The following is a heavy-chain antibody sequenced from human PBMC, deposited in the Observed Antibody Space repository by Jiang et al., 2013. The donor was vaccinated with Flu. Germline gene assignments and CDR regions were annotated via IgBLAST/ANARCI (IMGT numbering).Heavy chain of an antibody. CDR1: GGSISSYY. CDR3: ARGGGSGYPPMDV. CDR2: FYHSWEH. Sequence: LLKPSETLSLTCTMSGGSISSYYWSWIRQPPGKGLEWIGSFYHSWEHQLXPSLKSRVTISLHTSKNQFSLNLSSVTAADTAVYYCARGGGSGYPPMDVWGQGTTVTVSS. D-gene: IGHD5-12*01. J-gene: IGHJ6*02. V-gene: IGHV4-59*13.